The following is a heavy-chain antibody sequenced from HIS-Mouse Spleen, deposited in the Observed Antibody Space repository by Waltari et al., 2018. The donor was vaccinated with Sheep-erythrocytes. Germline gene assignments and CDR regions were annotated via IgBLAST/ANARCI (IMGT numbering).Heavy chain of an antibody. CDR3: AKREGYSNYYFDY. J-gene: IGHJ4*02. V-gene: IGHV3-30*18. CDR1: GFTFSSYG. D-gene: IGHD4-4*01. Sequence: QVQLVESGGGVVQPGRSLRLSCAASGFTFSSYGMHWVRQAPGKGLGWGAVIYNDGSNKYYADSVKGRFTISRDNSKNTLYLQMNSLRAEDTAVYYCAKREGYSNYYFDYWGQGTLVTVSS. CDR2: IYNDGSNK.